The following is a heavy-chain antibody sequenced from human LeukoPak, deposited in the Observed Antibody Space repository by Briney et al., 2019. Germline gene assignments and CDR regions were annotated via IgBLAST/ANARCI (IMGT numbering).Heavy chain of an antibody. J-gene: IGHJ3*02. D-gene: IGHD1-1*01. CDR3: ARDSSTTGTTHDAFDI. CDR2: ISSSSSYT. CDR1: GFTFSDYY. Sequence: GGSLRLSCAASGFTFSDYYMSWIRQAPGKGLEWVSYISSSSSYTNYADSVKGRFTISRDNAKTSLYLQMNSLRAEDTAVYYCARDSSTTGTTHDAFDIWGQGTMVTVSS. V-gene: IGHV3-11*06.